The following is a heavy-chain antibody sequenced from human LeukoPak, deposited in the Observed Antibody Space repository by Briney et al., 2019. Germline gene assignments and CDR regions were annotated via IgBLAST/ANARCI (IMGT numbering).Heavy chain of an antibody. CDR3: ARCLRSGSSCYGH. CDR1: GGSFSGYY. CDR2: INHSGST. Sequence: SETLSLTCAVYGGSFSGYYWSWIRQPPGKGLEWIGEINHSGSTNYNPSLKSRVTISVDTSKNQFSLKLSSVTAADTAVYYCARCLRSGSSCYGHWGQGTLVSVSS. D-gene: IGHD2-15*01. J-gene: IGHJ4*02. V-gene: IGHV4-34*01.